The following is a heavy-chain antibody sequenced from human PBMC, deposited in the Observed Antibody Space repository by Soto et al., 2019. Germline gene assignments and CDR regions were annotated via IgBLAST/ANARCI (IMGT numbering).Heavy chain of an antibody. CDR2: ISAYNGNT. V-gene: IGHV1-18*01. CDR3: ARDQTVPTTQLDY. J-gene: IGHJ4*02. D-gene: IGHD4-17*01. CDR1: GRTFARYG. Sequence: LKLSPKASGRTFARYGISLVRRGPGQGLEWMGWISAYNGNTNYTQKLQGRFTMTTDTSTSTAYMELSCLRSYDTAVYHCARDQTVPTTQLDYWGQGTLVTVAS.